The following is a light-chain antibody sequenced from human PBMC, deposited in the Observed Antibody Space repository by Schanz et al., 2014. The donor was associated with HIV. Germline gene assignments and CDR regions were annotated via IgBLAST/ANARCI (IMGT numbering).Light chain of an antibody. J-gene: IGKJ5*01. Sequence: EVVLTQSPGTLSLSPGERATLSCRASQSVSKYLAWYQQKPGQAPRLLIYDTSNRATGIPARFSGSGSGTDFTLTISSLEPEDFAVFYCQHYSTSPITFGQGTRLEIK. CDR1: QSVSKY. CDR2: DTS. CDR3: QHYSTSPIT. V-gene: IGKV3-11*01.